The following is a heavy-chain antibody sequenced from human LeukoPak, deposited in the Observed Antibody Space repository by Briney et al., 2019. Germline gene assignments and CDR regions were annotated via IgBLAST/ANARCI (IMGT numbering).Heavy chain of an antibody. V-gene: IGHV4-59*08. Sequence: SETLSLTCTVSGGSISSYYWSWIRQPPGKGLEWIGYIYYSGSTNYNPSLKSRVTTSVDTSKNQFSLKLSSVTAADTAVYYCARRRVTAAGPHWYFDLWGRGTLVTVSS. J-gene: IGHJ2*01. CDR1: GGSISSYY. D-gene: IGHD6-13*01. CDR2: IYYSGST. CDR3: ARRRVTAAGPHWYFDL.